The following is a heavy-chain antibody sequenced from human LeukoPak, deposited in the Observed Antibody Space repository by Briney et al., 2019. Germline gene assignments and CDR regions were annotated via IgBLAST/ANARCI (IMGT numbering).Heavy chain of an antibody. CDR3: AREHNTYYDFWSGYSYGMDV. V-gene: IGHV3-30-3*01. CDR2: ISYDGSNK. CDR1: GFTFSSYA. D-gene: IGHD3-3*01. J-gene: IGHJ6*02. Sequence: GGSLRLSCAASGFTFSSYAMHWVRQAPGKGLEWVAVISYDGSNKYYADSVKGRFTISRDNSKNALYLQMNSLRAEDMAVYYCAREHNTYYDFWSGYSYGMDVWGQGTTVTVSS.